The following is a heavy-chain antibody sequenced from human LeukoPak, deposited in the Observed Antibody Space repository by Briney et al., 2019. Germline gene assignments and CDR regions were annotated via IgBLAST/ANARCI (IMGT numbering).Heavy chain of an antibody. D-gene: IGHD4-11*01. J-gene: IGHJ5*02. V-gene: IGHV1-69*04. CDR2: IIPILGIA. Sequence: SVKVSCKASGGTFTSYAISWVRQAPGQGLEWMGRIIPILGIANYAQKFQGRVTITANKSTSTAYMELSSLRSEDTAVYYCARDPLDDYSDYDWFDPWGQGTLVTVSS. CDR1: GGTFTSYA. CDR3: ARDPLDDYSDYDWFDP.